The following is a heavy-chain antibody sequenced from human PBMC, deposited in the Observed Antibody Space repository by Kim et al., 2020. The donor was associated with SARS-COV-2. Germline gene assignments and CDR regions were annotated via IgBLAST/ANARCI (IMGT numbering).Heavy chain of an antibody. D-gene: IGHD4-17*01. CDR1: GFTFDTSP. J-gene: IGHJ4*02. Sequence: GGSLRLSCAASGFTFDTSPMGWVRQAPGKGLEWVSRISWDGTRTYYADSVKGRVTMSSDKSKNTLYLHMNSLRFEDTAVYYCAKGVTNSGFDYWGQGT. CDR2: ISWDGTRT. V-gene: IGHV3-23*01. CDR3: AKGVTNSGFDY.